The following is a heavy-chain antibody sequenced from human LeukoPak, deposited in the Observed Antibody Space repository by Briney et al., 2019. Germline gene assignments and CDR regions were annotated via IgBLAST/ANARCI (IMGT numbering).Heavy chain of an antibody. CDR3: ATLPPAAQYFQH. CDR1: GYTLTELS. Sequence: GASVKVSCKVSGYTLTELSMHWVRQAPGKGLEWMGGFDPEDGETIYAQKFQGRVTMTEDTSTDTAYMELSSLRSEDTAVYYCATLPPAAQYFQHWGQGTLVTVSS. J-gene: IGHJ1*01. D-gene: IGHD2-2*01. CDR2: FDPEDGET. V-gene: IGHV1-24*01.